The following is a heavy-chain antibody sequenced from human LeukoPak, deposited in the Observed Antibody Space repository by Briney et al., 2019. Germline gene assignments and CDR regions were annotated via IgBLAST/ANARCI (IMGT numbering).Heavy chain of an antibody. CDR2: IYPGDSDT. Sequence: GESLKISCKGSGYSFTSYWVGWVRQMPGKGLEWMGIIYPGDSDTRYSSSFQGQVTISADKSISTAYLQWSSLKASDTAMYYCARHLGGGRLRFLEWLPKKTSVSYMDVWGKGTTVTVSS. J-gene: IGHJ6*03. CDR1: GYSFTSYW. CDR3: ARHLGGGRLRFLEWLPKKTSVSYMDV. D-gene: IGHD3-3*01. V-gene: IGHV5-51*01.